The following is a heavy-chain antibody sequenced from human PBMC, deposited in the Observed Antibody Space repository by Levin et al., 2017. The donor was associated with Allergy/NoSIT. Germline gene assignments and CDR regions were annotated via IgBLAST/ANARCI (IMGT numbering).Heavy chain of an antibody. CDR3: AKVAFRGFDY. CDR1: GFTFSSYS. J-gene: IGHJ4*02. D-gene: IGHD3-3*02. Sequence: QAGGSLRLSCAASGFTFSSYSMTWVRQAPGKGLEWVANIKQDVNEKYYVDSVKGRFTISRDNAKNSLSLQMNNLRAEDTAVYYCAKVAFRGFDYWGQGILVTVS. CDR2: IKQDVNEK. V-gene: IGHV3-7*03.